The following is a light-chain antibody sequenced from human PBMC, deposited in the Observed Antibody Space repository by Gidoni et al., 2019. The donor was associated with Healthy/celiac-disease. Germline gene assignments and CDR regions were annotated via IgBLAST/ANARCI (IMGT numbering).Light chain of an antibody. CDR2: WAS. J-gene: IGKJ3*01. CDR3: QQYYNTPRIT. V-gene: IGKV4-1*01. Sequence: DILMTQSPDSLAVSLGERATITCKSSQSVFYSSNNKNYLAWYQQKPGQPPKVLIYWASTRESGVPDRFSGSGSGKDFTLTISSLQAEDVAVYYCQQYYNTPRITFXPXTKVDIK. CDR1: QSVFYSSNNKNY.